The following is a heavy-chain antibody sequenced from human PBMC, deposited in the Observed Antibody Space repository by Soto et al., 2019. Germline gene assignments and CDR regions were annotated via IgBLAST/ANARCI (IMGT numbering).Heavy chain of an antibody. V-gene: IGHV3-30*18. Sequence: HPAGSLRLSCAASGFTFSSYGMHWVRQAPGKGLEWVALISYDGSNEYYADSVKGRFTISRDNSKNTLYLQMNGLRAEDTAVFYCAKSLTTGVADADYWGQGTLVTVSS. CDR2: ISYDGSNE. CDR1: GFTFSSYG. J-gene: IGHJ4*02. CDR3: AKSLTTGVADADY. D-gene: IGHD4-4*01.